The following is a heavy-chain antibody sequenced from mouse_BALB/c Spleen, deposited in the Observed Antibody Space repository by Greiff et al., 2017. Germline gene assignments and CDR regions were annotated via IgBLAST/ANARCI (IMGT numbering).Heavy chain of an antibody. CDR3: TRSGYYDYPWFAY. CDR1: GYTFTSYW. J-gene: IGHJ3*01. D-gene: IGHD2-4*01. CDR2: IYPGSGST. V-gene: IGHV1S22*01. Sequence: LQQPGSELVRPGASVKLSCKASGYTFTSYWMHWVKQRHGQGLEWIGNIYPGSGSTNYDEKFKSKGTLTVDTSSSTAYMHLSSLTSEDSAVYYCTRSGYYDYPWFAYWGQGTLVTVSA.